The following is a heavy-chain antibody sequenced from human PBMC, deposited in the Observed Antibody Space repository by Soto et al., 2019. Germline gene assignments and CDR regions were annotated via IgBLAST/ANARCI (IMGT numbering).Heavy chain of an antibody. D-gene: IGHD1-26*01. J-gene: IGHJ6*02. CDR3: GRSVVGATGEILYNAMDV. CDR2: INPASGHT. Sequence: QVQLVQSGAEVKKPGASVKVSCKASGYTFTTYALHWVSQAPGQRPEWMGWINPASGHTKYSKKFQYRGNITRDTAASTGYMELSSLRSEDTAVYYCGRSVVGATGEILYNAMDVWGQGTTVTVSS. CDR1: GYTFTTYA. V-gene: IGHV1-3*01.